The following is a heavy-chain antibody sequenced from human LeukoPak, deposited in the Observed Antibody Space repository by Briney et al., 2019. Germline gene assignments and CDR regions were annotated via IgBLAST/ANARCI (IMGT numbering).Heavy chain of an antibody. J-gene: IGHJ6*02. V-gene: IGHV3-21*01. D-gene: IGHD3-10*01. CDR2: ISSSSSYI. Sequence: PGGSLRLSCAASGFTFSSYSMNWVRQAPGKGLEWVSSISSSSSYIHYADSVKGRFTISRDNAKNSLYLQMNSLRAEDTAVYYCARSVLLWFGDLYGMDVWGQGTTVTVSS. CDR1: GFTFSSYS. CDR3: ARSVLLWFGDLYGMDV.